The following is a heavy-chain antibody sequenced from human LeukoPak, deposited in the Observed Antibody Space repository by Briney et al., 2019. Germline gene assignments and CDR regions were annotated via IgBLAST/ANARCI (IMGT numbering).Heavy chain of an antibody. CDR1: GYTFTSYD. D-gene: IGHD3-9*01. CDR3: ESGVMARRYFDWLLNAFDI. CDR2: MNPNSGNT. Sequence: ASVKVSCKASGYTFTSYDINWVRQATGQGLEWMGWMNPNSGNTGYAQKFQGRVTMTRNTSISTAYMELSSLRSEDTAVYYCESGVMARRYFDWLLNAFDIWGQGTMVTVSS. J-gene: IGHJ3*02. V-gene: IGHV1-8*01.